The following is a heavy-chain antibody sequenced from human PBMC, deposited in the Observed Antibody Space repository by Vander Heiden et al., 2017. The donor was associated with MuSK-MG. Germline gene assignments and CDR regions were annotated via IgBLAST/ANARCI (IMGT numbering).Heavy chain of an antibody. D-gene: IGHD5-18*01. V-gene: IGHV3-23*01. Sequence: TASGFTFSSYAMSWVRQAPGKGLEWVSAISGSGGSTYYADSVKGRVTISRDNSKNTLYLQMNSLRAEDTAVYYCAKDPPLQLKSPNDAFDIWGQGTMVTVSS. CDR2: ISGSGGST. CDR1: GFTFSSYA. CDR3: AKDPPLQLKSPNDAFDI. J-gene: IGHJ3*02.